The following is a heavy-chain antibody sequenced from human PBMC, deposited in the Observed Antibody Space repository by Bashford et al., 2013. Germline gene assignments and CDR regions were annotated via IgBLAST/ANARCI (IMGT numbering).Heavy chain of an antibody. V-gene: IGHV1-2*02. CDR1: GYTFSDYY. CDR3: ARDGPVVGVWNAFDV. CDR2: QPNPNSGAT. J-gene: IGHJ3*01. D-gene: IGHD1-26*01. Sequence: ASVKVSCKASGYTFSDYYLHWVRQAPGQGLGVDGMDQPNPNSGATKYAEMFQGRVTMTRDTSISTAYMELSSLRSDDTAVYFCARDGPVVGVWNAFDVWGQGTVVTVSS.